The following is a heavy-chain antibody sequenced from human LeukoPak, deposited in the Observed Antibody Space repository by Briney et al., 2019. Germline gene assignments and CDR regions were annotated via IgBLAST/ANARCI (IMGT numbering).Heavy chain of an antibody. D-gene: IGHD3-10*01. CDR3: ARDDGSGSSDY. Sequence: ASVKVSCKASGYTFTSYGINWVRQAPGQGLEWVGWINTYNGNTDYAQKLQGRVTMTTDTSTSTAYTELRSLRSDDTAVYYCARDDGSGSSDYWGQGTLVTVSS. CDR1: GYTFTSYG. CDR2: INTYNGNT. V-gene: IGHV1-18*01. J-gene: IGHJ4*02.